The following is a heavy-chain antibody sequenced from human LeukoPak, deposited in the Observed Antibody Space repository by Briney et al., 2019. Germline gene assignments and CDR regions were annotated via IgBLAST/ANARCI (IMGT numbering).Heavy chain of an antibody. Sequence: GGSLRLSCAASGFTFSSYSMNWVRQAPGKGLEWVSSISSSSSYIYYADSVKGRFTISRDNAKNSLYLQMNSLRAEDTAVYYCASSGRFYGSGSTLDYWGQGTLVTVPS. CDR1: GFTFSSYS. CDR2: ISSSSSYI. V-gene: IGHV3-21*01. J-gene: IGHJ4*02. D-gene: IGHD3-10*01. CDR3: ASSGRFYGSGSTLDY.